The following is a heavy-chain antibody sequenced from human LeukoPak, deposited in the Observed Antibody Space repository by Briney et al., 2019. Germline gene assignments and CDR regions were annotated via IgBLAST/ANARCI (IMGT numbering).Heavy chain of an antibody. D-gene: IGHD4-23*01. Sequence: SETLSLTCTVSGGSIRSYYRSWIRQPPGKGLEWIGYIYDSGNTHYSPSLKSRVSISLDTSKNHFSLKLTSVTAADTAVYYCARQDYAGNSPFDNWSQGTLVTVSS. V-gene: IGHV4-59*01. J-gene: IGHJ4*02. CDR1: GGSIRSYY. CDR3: ARQDYAGNSPFDN. CDR2: IYDSGNT.